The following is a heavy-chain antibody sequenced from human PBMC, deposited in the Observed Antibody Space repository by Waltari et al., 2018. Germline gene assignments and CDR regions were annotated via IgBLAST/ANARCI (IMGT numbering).Heavy chain of an antibody. CDR2: ISYDGSNK. J-gene: IGHJ4*02. D-gene: IGHD2-2*01. CDR3: ARARGAYCSSTSCPFDY. CDR1: GFTVSSYA. Sequence: RLSCAASGFTVSSYAMHWVRQAPGKGLEWVAVISYDGSNKYYADSVKGRFTISRDNSKNKLYLQMNSLRAEDTAVYYCARARGAYCSSTSCPFDYWGPGTLVTVSS. V-gene: IGHV3-30-3*01.